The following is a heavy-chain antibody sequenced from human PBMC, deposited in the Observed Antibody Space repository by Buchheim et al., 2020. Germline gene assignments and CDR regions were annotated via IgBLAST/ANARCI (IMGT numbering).Heavy chain of an antibody. CDR2: ISYDGSNK. Sequence: QVQLVESGGGVVQPGRSLRLSCAASGFTFSSYGMHWVRQAPGKGLEWVAVISYDGSNKYYADSVKGRFTISRDNSKNTLYLQMNSLRAEDTAVYYCAKLWGIAAAGTTFDYWGQGTL. CDR3: AKLWGIAAAGTTFDY. D-gene: IGHD6-13*01. J-gene: IGHJ4*02. V-gene: IGHV3-30*18. CDR1: GFTFSSYG.